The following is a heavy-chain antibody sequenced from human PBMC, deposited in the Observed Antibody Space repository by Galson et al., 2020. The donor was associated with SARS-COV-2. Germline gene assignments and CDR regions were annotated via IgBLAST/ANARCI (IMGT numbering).Heavy chain of an antibody. Sequence: GGSLRLSCAASGLTFSAHPMIWVRLVPGKGLESVSYIDLTGAITHYADFVKGRFTVSRDNVQDSLTLQMTSLRAEDTAVYYCARVTNGLAGGDFWGRGTLVSVSS. CDR1: GLTFSAHP. D-gene: IGHD2-8*01. J-gene: IGHJ4*02. V-gene: IGHV3-48*01. CDR2: IDLTGAIT. CDR3: ARVTNGLAGGDF.